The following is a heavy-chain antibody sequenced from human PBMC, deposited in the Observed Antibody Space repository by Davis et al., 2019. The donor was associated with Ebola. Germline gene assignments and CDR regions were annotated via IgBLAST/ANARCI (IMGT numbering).Heavy chain of an antibody. D-gene: IGHD4-17*01. J-gene: IGHJ3*02. CDR1: GFTVSSNY. V-gene: IGHV3-66*01. CDR2: IYSGGST. CDR3: ARDKGDYGPNDAFDI. Sequence: GESLKISCAASGFTVSSNYMSWVRQAPGKGLEWVSVIYSGGSTYYADSVKGRFTISRDNSKNTLYLQMNSLRAEDTAVYYCARDKGDYGPNDAFDIWGQGTMVTVSS.